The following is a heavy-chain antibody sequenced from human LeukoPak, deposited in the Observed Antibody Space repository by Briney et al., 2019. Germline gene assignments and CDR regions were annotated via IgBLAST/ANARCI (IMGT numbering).Heavy chain of an antibody. V-gene: IGHV3-23*01. CDR3: AKDQGRYCSSTSCYTDILTGPFGY. CDR2: ISGSGGST. Sequence: GGSLRLSCAASGFTFSSYAMSWVRQAPGKGLERVSAISGSGGSTYYADSVKGRFTISRDNSKNTLYLQMNSLRAEDTAVYYCAKDQGRYCSSTSCYTDILTGPFGYWGQGTLVTVSS. CDR1: GFTFSSYA. D-gene: IGHD2-2*02. J-gene: IGHJ4*02.